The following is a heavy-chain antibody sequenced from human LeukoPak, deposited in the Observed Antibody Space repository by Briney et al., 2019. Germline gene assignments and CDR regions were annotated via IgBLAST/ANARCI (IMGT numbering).Heavy chain of an antibody. J-gene: IGHJ4*02. V-gene: IGHV3-30-3*01. CDR3: ARVTSYLHYFDN. CDR2: ISYDGSNK. Sequence: GGSLRLSCAASGFTFSSYAMHWVRQAPGKGLEWVAVISYDGSNKYYADSVKGRFTISRDNAKKSLSLQMNSLRAEDTAVYYCARVTSYLHYFDNWGQGTLVIVSS. CDR1: GFTFSSYA. D-gene: IGHD2-2*01.